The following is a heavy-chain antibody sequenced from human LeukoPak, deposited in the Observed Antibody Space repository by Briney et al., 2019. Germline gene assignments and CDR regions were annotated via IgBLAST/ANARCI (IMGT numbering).Heavy chain of an antibody. J-gene: IGHJ4*02. D-gene: IGHD1-1*01. V-gene: IGHV4-59*08. CDR1: GGSISSYY. Sequence: SETLSLTCTVSGGSISSYYWSWIRQPPGKGLEWIGYNNYNGITNYNPSLKSRVTISVDTSKNQFSLKLTSVTAADTAIYYCARQGNWNLDYWGQGTLVSVSS. CDR3: ARQGNWNLDY. CDR2: NNYNGIT.